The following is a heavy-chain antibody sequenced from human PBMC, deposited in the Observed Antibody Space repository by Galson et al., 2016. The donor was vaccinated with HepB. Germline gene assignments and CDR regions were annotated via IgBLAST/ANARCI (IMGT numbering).Heavy chain of an antibody. CDR3: ASEEAMVQGVRMNIFAGLHYYGMDV. CDR2: ILYDESNE. V-gene: IGHV3-33*01. J-gene: IGHJ6*04. CDR1: GFTFSRYG. D-gene: IGHD3-10*01. Sequence: SLRLSCAASGFTFSRYGMHWVRQTPGKGLEWVAGILYDESNEKYADSVKGRFTISRDNSRNTLNLQMNSLRVEDTATYYCASEEAMVQGVRMNIFAGLHYYGMDVWGKGTTVTVSS.